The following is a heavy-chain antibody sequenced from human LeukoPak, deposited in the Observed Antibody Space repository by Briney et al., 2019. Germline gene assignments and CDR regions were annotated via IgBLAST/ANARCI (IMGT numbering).Heavy chain of an antibody. CDR1: GGSLSSSSYY. V-gene: IGHV4-39*01. D-gene: IGHD6-13*01. Sequence: SETLSLTCTVSGGSLSSSSYYWGWIRQPPGKGLEWIGSIYYSGSTYYNPSLKSRVTISVDTSKNQFSLKLSSVTAADTAVYYCARQAFIAAAGGLYYYYYGMDVWGQGTTVTVSS. CDR3: ARQAFIAAAGGLYYYYYGMDV. CDR2: IYYSGST. J-gene: IGHJ6*02.